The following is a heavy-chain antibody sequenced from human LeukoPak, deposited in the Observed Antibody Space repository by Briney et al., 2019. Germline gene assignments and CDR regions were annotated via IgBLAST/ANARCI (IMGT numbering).Heavy chain of an antibody. CDR2: ISYDGSNE. D-gene: IGHD2-21*01. J-gene: IGHJ4*02. CDR3: AKEFNRGLPDY. CDR1: GFTFSTYG. V-gene: IGHV3-30*18. Sequence: GRSLRLSSAASGFTFSTYGMHWVRQAPGKGLEWVAVISYDGSNEYYADSVKGRFTISRDNSKNTLYLQMSSLRAEDTAVYYCAKEFNRGLPDYWGQGTLVTVPS.